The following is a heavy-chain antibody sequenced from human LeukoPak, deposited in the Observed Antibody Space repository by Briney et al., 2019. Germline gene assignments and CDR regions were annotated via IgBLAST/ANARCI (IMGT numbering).Heavy chain of an antibody. CDR1: GYSFSIYW. CDR3: ARESGRYYDPFDY. Sequence: GESLKISCMGFGYSFSIYWIAWVRQMPGKGLEWMGIIYPGDSDTRYSPSFQGQVTISADKSISTAYLQWSSLKASDTAMYYCARESGRYYDPFDYWGQGTLVTVSS. J-gene: IGHJ4*02. D-gene: IGHD1-26*01. V-gene: IGHV5-51*01. CDR2: IYPGDSDT.